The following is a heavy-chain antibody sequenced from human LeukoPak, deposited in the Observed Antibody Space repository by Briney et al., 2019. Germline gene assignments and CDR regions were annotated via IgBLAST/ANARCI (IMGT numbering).Heavy chain of an antibody. V-gene: IGHV4-4*07. D-gene: IGHD6-19*01. Sequence: SETLSLTCTVSGGSISSYYWSWIRQPAGKGLESIGRIYTSGSTNYNPSLNTRVTMSVDTSKNQFSLKLSSVTAADTAVYYCARVAVAGNRVYYFDYWGQGTLVTVSS. J-gene: IGHJ4*02. CDR2: IYTSGST. CDR1: GGSISSYY. CDR3: ARVAVAGNRVYYFDY.